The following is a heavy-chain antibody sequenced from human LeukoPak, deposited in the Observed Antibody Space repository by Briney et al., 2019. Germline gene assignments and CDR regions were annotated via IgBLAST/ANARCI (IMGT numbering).Heavy chain of an antibody. J-gene: IGHJ4*02. Sequence: SETLSLTCTVSGASITSYYWSWIRQPPGKGLEWIGYIYYSGSTNYNPSLKSRVTMSVDTSKNEFSLKLSSVTTADTAVYYCATRRIAVAAPFDYWGQGTLVTVSS. V-gene: IGHV4-59*01. CDR2: IYYSGST. CDR3: ATRRIAVAAPFDY. CDR1: GASITSYY. D-gene: IGHD6-19*01.